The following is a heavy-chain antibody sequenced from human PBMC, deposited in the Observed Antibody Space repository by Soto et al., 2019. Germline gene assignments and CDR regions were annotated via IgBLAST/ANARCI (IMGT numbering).Heavy chain of an antibody. J-gene: IGHJ6*02. V-gene: IGHV5-51*01. CDR2: IYPGDSDT. Sequence: GESLKISCKGSGYTFTNYWIAWVRQIPGKGLEWMGIIYPGDSDTRYSPSFQGQVTISADRSISTAYLQWSSLKASDTGMYYCARYPTLTDYFFHGMDVWGQGTTVTVSS. CDR1: GYTFTNYW. CDR3: ARYPTLTDYFFHGMDV. D-gene: IGHD4-17*01.